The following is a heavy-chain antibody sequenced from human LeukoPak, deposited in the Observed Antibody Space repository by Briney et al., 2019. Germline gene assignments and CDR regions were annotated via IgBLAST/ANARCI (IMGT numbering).Heavy chain of an antibody. CDR3: ARGLKVLGLDY. CDR2: INHSRST. Sequence: PSETLSLTCVVYGGSFSGYYWSWIRQPPGNGLEWIGEINHSRSTNYNPSLKCRVTISVDTSKNQFSLKLSSVTAADTAVYYCARGLKVLGLDYWGQGTLVTVSS. CDR1: GGSFSGYY. D-gene: IGHD1-14*01. V-gene: IGHV4-34*01. J-gene: IGHJ4*02.